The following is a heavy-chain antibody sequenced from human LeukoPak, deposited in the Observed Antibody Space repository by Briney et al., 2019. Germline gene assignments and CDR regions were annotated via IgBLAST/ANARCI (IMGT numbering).Heavy chain of an antibody. CDR3: ARDLWGTTVTTDYFDS. V-gene: IGHV3-21*01. CDR2: ISSSSSYI. D-gene: IGHD4-17*01. Sequence: GGSLRLSCAASGFIFSTYSMNWVRQAPGKGLEWVSSISSSSSYIYYADSVKGRFTISRDNAKNSLYLQMISLRAEDMAVYYCARDLWGTTVTTDYFDSWGQGTLVTVSS. J-gene: IGHJ4*02. CDR1: GFIFSTYS.